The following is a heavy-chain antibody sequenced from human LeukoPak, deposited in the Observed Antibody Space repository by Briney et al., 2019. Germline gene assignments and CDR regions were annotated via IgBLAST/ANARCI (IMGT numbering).Heavy chain of an antibody. CDR1: GFTFSSYG. Sequence: PGRSLRLSCAASGFTFSSYGMHWVRQAPGKGLEGVAVISYDGSNKYYADSVKGRFTISRDNSKNTLYLQMNSLRAEDTAVYYCAKQGGGAAAARSHFDYWGQGTLVTVSS. CDR2: ISYDGSNK. V-gene: IGHV3-30*18. D-gene: IGHD6-13*01. CDR3: AKQGGGAAAARSHFDY. J-gene: IGHJ4*02.